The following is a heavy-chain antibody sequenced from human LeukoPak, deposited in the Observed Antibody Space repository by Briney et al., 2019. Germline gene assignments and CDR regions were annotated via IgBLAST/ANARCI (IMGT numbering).Heavy chain of an antibody. J-gene: IGHJ4*02. V-gene: IGHV1-2*02. D-gene: IGHD3-3*01. Sequence: GASVKVSCKASGYTFTGYYMHWVRQAPGQGLEWMGWINPNSGGTNYAQKFQGRVTMTRDTSISTAYMELSRLRSDDTAVYYCARVPFEYDFWSGYYFGYFDYWGQGTLVTVSS. CDR3: ARVPFEYDFWSGYYFGYFDY. CDR1: GYTFTGYY. CDR2: INPNSGGT.